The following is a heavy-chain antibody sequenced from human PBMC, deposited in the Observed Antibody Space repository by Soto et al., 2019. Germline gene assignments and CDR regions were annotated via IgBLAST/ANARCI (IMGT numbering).Heavy chain of an antibody. CDR1: GGTFSSYA. V-gene: IGHV1-69*13. Sequence: SVKVSCKASGGTFSSYAISWVRQAPGQGLEWMGGIIPIFGTANYAQKFQGRVTITADESTSTAYMELSSLRSEDTAVYYCARGPSSSWSRASYFDYWGQGTLVTVSS. CDR2: IIPIFGTA. D-gene: IGHD6-13*01. J-gene: IGHJ4*02. CDR3: ARGPSSSWSRASYFDY.